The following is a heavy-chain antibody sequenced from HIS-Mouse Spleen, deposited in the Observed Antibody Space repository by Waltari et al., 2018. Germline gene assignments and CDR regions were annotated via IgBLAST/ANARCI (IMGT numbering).Heavy chain of an antibody. J-gene: IGHJ2*01. D-gene: IGHD6-13*01. CDR2: IYYSGST. V-gene: IGHV4-39*07. CDR1: GGSLRSSSYY. Sequence: QLQLQESGPGLVNPSETLSLTCPVSGGSLRSSSYYWGWIRQPPGKGLEWIGSIYYSGSTYYNPSLKSRVTISVDTSKNQFSLKLSSVTAADTAVYYCAREIPYSSSWYDWYFDLWGRGTLVTVSS. CDR3: AREIPYSSSWYDWYFDL.